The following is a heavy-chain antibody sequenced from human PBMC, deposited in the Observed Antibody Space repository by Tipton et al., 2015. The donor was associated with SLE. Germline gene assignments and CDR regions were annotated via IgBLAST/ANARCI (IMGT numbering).Heavy chain of an antibody. CDR1: GGSFSGYY. D-gene: IGHD3-10*01. CDR3: ARDYLGHFDY. Sequence: LSLTCAVYGGSFSGYYWSWIRQPPGKGLEWIGEINHSGSTNYNPSLKSRVTRSVDTSKNQFSLKLSSVTAADTAVFYCARDYLGHFDYWGQGTLLTVSS. J-gene: IGHJ4*02. CDR2: INHSGST. V-gene: IGHV4-34*01.